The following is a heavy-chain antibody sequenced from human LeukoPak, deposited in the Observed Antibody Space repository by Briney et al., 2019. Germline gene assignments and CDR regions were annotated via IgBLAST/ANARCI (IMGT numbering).Heavy chain of an antibody. V-gene: IGHV3-74*01. J-gene: IGHJ4*02. CDR3: ARNTRTSFDI. D-gene: IGHD2-2*01. Sequence: GGSLRLSCAASGFTFSSFWMHWVRQAPGKGLVWVSRINPDEGTTTYADSVKGRFTISRDNAKNTLYLQMNSLRAEDTAVYYCARNTRTSFDIWGQGTLVTVSS. CDR1: GFTFSSFW. CDR2: INPDEGTT.